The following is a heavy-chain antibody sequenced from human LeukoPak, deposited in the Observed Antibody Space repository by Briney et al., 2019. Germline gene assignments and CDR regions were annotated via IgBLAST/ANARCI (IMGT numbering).Heavy chain of an antibody. J-gene: IGHJ4*02. Sequence: GGSLRLSRAASGLTFDDYAMHWVRQAPGKGLEWVSLISGDGGSTYYADSVKGRFTISRDNSKNSLYLQMNSLRTEDTALYYRAKDVATAAGTFYWGQGTLVTVSS. D-gene: IGHD6-13*01. CDR1: GLTFDDYA. V-gene: IGHV3-43*02. CDR3: AKDVATAAGTFY. CDR2: ISGDGGST.